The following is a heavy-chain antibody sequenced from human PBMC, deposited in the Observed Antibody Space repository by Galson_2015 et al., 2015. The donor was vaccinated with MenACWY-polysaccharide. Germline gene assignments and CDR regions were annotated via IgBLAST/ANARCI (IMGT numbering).Heavy chain of an antibody. CDR2: ISYDGSNI. V-gene: IGHV3-30-3*01. D-gene: IGHD2-2*01. Sequence: SLRLSCAASGFTFSGYAMHWVRQAPGKGLEWVAVISYDGSNIYYADSVKGRFTISRDNSKNTLYLQMNGLRAEDTAVYYSWATYCSRTSCFGLKDALDIWGQGTTVTVSS. J-gene: IGHJ3*02. CDR1: GFTFSGYA. CDR3: WATYCSRTSCFGLKDALDI.